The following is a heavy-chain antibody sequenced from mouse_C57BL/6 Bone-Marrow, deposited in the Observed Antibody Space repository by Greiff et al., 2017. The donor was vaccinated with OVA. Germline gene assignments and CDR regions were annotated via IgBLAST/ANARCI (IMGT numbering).Heavy chain of an antibody. CDR1: GYTFTSYW. D-gene: IGHD4-1*01. Sequence: QVQLQQPGAELVRPGTSVKSSCKASGYTFTSYWMHWVKQRPGQGLEWIGVIDPSDSYTNYNQKFKGKATLTVDTSSSTAYMQLSSLTSEVSAVYYCARRSPELDYYAMDYWGQGTSVTVSS. CDR3: ARRSPELDYYAMDY. CDR2: IDPSDSYT. V-gene: IGHV1-59*01. J-gene: IGHJ4*01.